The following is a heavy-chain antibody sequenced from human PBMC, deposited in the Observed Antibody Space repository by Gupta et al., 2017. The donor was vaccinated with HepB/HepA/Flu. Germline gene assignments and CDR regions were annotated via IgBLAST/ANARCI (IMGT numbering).Heavy chain of an antibody. Sequence: EVQLVESGGGLVKPGGSLRLSCAASGFTFSSYSMNWVRQAPGKGLEWVSSISSSSSYIYYADSVKGRFTISRDNAKNSLYLQMNSLRAEDTAVYYCARVDCSSTSCYSRLRPENDAFDIWGQGTMVTVSS. V-gene: IGHV3-21*01. J-gene: IGHJ3*02. CDR3: ARVDCSSTSCYSRLRPENDAFDI. D-gene: IGHD2-2*01. CDR2: ISSSSSYI. CDR1: GFTFSSYS.